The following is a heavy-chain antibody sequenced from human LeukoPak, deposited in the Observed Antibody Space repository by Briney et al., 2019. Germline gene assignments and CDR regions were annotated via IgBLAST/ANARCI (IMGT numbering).Heavy chain of an antibody. CDR3: ATEGRMPSTTPALNWFDP. Sequence: PGGSLRLSCAVSGFTFSTYWMSWVRQAPGKGLEWVANIKEDGSEKYYVDSVKGRFAISRDNAKNPLYLQMNSLRAEDTAVYYCATEGRMPSTTPALNWFDPWGQGTLVTVSS. CDR1: GFTFSTYW. J-gene: IGHJ5*02. V-gene: IGHV3-7*01. D-gene: IGHD1-7*01. CDR2: IKEDGSEK.